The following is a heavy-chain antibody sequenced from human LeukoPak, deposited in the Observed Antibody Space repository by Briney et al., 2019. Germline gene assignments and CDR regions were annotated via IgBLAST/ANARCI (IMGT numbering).Heavy chain of an antibody. CDR2: IFYSGST. D-gene: IGHD6-13*01. J-gene: IGHJ2*01. CDR3: ARQASWLPYFDL. Sequence: SETLSLTCTVSGGSISGYYWSWIRQPPGQGLEWIGCIFYSGSTNYNPTLKSRVTISVDTSENQFSLRLSSVTAADTAVYFCARQASWLPYFDLWGRGTLVAVSS. V-gene: IGHV4-59*08. CDR1: GGSISGYY.